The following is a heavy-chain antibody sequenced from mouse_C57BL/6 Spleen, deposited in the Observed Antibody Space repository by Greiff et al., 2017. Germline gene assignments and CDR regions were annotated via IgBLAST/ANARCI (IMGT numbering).Heavy chain of an antibody. Sequence: QVQLQQPGAELVKPGASVKLSCKASGYTFTSYWMQWVKQRPGQGLEWIGEIDPSDSYTNYNQQFKGKATLTVDTSSSTAYMQLSSLTSEDSAVYYCARRVPYITTVVVPDYWGKGTTLTVSS. CDR2: IDPSDSYT. CDR3: ARRVPYITTVVVPDY. D-gene: IGHD1-1*01. CDR1: GYTFTSYW. V-gene: IGHV1-50*01. J-gene: IGHJ2*01.